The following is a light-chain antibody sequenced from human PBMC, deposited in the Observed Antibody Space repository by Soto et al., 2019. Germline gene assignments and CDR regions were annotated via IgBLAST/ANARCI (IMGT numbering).Light chain of an antibody. CDR3: QHYNNCPQYT. V-gene: IGKV3-15*01. Sequence: EIVMTQSPATLSVSPGERATLSCRASQSVSSNLAWYQQKPGQAPRLLIYGASTRATGIPARFSGSGSGTEFTITMSSLESEYFTVFFCQHYNNCPQYTFGKGTKVDIK. CDR2: GAS. CDR1: QSVSSN. J-gene: IGKJ1*01.